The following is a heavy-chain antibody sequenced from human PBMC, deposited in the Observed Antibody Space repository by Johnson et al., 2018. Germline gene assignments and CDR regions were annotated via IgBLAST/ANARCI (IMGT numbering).Heavy chain of an antibody. V-gene: IGHV3-7*01. CDR2: IKQGGGEK. D-gene: IGHD3-16*01. Sequence: VQLVQSGGGLVQPGGSLRLSCAASGFTFRNYWMSWVRQAPGKGLEWVANIKQGGGEKYYMDSVRGRFNISRDNAKNSVYLQMNSLRVEDTAVYFWARDRWGYFEYWGQGILVTVSS. CDR1: GFTFRNYW. CDR3: ARDRWGYFEY. J-gene: IGHJ4*02.